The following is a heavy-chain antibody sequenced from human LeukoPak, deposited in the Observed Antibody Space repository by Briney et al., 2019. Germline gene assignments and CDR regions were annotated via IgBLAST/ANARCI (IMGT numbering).Heavy chain of an antibody. V-gene: IGHV3-30*18. CDR1: GFTFTSYG. CDR2: MSYDGSNE. Sequence: GRSLRLSCAVSGFTFTSYGMHWVRQAPGKGLEWVAFMSYDGSNEYYADSVEGRFTMSRDNSENTLHLQMNSLRVEDTAVYYCAKGRTRLTTTSFDYWGQGTLVTVSS. D-gene: IGHD4-17*01. CDR3: AKGRTRLTTTSFDY. J-gene: IGHJ4*02.